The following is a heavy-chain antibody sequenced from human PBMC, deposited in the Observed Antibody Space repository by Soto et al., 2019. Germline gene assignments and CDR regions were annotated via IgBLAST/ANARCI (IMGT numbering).Heavy chain of an antibody. Sequence: SETLSLTCTVSGGSVSSGSYYWSWIRQPPGKGLEWNGYIYYSGSTHYNPSLKSRVTISVDTSKSQFSLKLSSVTAADTAVYYCARDLYYYDSSGYYAYNWFDPWGQGTLVTVSS. CDR1: GGSVSSGSYY. J-gene: IGHJ5*02. CDR3: ARDLYYYDSSGYYAYNWFDP. D-gene: IGHD3-22*01. CDR2: IYYSGST. V-gene: IGHV4-61*01.